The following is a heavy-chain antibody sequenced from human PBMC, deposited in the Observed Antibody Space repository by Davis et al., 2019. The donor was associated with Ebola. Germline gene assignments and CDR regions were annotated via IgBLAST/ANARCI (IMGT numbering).Heavy chain of an antibody. CDR1: GFTFDDYA. CDR2: ISWNSGSI. V-gene: IGHV3-9*01. Sequence: PGGSLRLSCAASGFTFDDYAMHWVRQAPGKGLEWVSGISWNSGSIGYVDSVKGRFTISRDNAKNSLYLQMNSLRAEDTAVYYCARDKREIGGYSYDPAWGQGTLVTVSS. CDR3: ARDKREIGGYSYDPA. J-gene: IGHJ4*01. D-gene: IGHD5-18*01.